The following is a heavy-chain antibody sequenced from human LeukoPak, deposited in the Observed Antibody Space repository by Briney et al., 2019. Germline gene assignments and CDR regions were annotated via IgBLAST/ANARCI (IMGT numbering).Heavy chain of an antibody. CDR3: ARGFMVLDY. CDR2: IYPGDSDT. D-gene: IGHD3-10*01. Sequence: GESLKISCKISGYKLTNNWIGWVRQVPGKGLEWMGIIYPGDSDTRYSPSFQGQVTISADKSISTAYLQWSSLKASDTAMYYCARGFMVLDYWGQGTLVTVSS. J-gene: IGHJ4*02. V-gene: IGHV5-51*01. CDR1: GYKLTNNW.